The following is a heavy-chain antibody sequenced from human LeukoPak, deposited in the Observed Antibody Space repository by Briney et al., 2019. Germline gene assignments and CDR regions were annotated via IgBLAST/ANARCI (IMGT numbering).Heavy chain of an antibody. CDR1: GFTFSSYE. Sequence: GGSLRLSCAASGFTFSSYEMNWVRQAPGKGLEWVSYISSSGSTIYYADSVKGRFTISRDNSKNTLYLQMNSLRAEDTAVYYCAKHIAAAGTGFDYWXQGTLVTVSS. D-gene: IGHD6-13*01. V-gene: IGHV3-48*03. CDR2: ISSSGSTI. CDR3: AKHIAAAGTGFDY. J-gene: IGHJ4*02.